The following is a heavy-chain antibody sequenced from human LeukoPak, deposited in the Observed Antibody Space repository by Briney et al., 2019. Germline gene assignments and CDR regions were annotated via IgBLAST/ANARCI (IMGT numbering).Heavy chain of an antibody. V-gene: IGHV3-15*04. D-gene: IGHD3-10*01. CDR3: TTENYYGSGVWFDP. CDR2: IESKTDGGTT. J-gene: IGHJ5*02. Sequence: GGSLRLSCAASGFTFSNAWMSWVRQAPGKGLEWVGRIESKTDGGTTDYAAPVKGRFTISRDDSKNTLYLQMNSLKTEDTAVYYCTTENYYGSGVWFDPWGQGTLVTVSS. CDR1: GFTFSNAW.